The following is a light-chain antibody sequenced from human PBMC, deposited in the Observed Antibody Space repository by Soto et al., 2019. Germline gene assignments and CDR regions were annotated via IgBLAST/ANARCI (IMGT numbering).Light chain of an antibody. Sequence: DIQMTQSPSSLSASVGDRVTIACQSSHDVSRNLNWFQQKPGEAPKLLIYDASNLERAVPSRFSGSGSVTDFTLTISSLQTEDVATYYCQQYNSMLSFGGGTEVEMK. V-gene: IGKV1-33*01. CDR3: QQYNSMLS. CDR1: HDVSRN. CDR2: DAS. J-gene: IGKJ4*01.